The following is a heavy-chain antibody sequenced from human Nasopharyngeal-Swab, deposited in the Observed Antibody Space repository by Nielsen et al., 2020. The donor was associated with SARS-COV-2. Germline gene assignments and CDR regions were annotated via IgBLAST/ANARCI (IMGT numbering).Heavy chain of an antibody. J-gene: IGHJ5*02. Sequence: SETLSLTCAVYGGSFSGYYWSWIRQPPGKGLEWIGEINHSGSTNYNPSLKSRVTISVDTSKNQFSLKLSSVTAADTAVYYCARDGIAAAGTWPNNWFDPWGQGTLVTVSS. CDR2: INHSGST. D-gene: IGHD6-13*01. CDR3: ARDGIAAAGTWPNNWFDP. V-gene: IGHV4-34*01. CDR1: GGSFSGYY.